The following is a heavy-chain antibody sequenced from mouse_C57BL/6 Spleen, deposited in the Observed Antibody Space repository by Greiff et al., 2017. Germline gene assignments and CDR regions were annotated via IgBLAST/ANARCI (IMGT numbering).Heavy chain of an antibody. CDR1: GFTFSSYA. Sequence: EVKLVESGGGLVKPGGSLKLSCEASGFTFSSYAITWVRQTPAKRLEWVATISDGGSFTYYPDNVQGRFTIARDNAKNKQYLQMSHLKAEDTAMYYRASDRGVTTGYYAIDYWGQGTSVTVSS. J-gene: IGHJ4*01. CDR3: ASDRGVTTGYYAIDY. V-gene: IGHV5-4*03. CDR2: ISDGGSFT. D-gene: IGHD2-2*01.